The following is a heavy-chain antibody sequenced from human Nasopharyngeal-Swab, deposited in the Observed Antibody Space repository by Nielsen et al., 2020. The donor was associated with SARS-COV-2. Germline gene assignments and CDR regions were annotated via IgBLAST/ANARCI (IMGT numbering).Heavy chain of an antibody. CDR2: MNPNSGNT. J-gene: IGHJ4*02. CDR3: ARASSGDNLIDY. Sequence: GESLKVSCKASGYTFTSYDINWVRQATGQGLEWMGWMNPNSGNTGYAQKFQGRVTMTRNTSISTAYMELSSLRSEDTAVYYCARASSGDNLIDYWGQGTLVTVSS. V-gene: IGHV1-8*01. D-gene: IGHD2-21*02. CDR1: GYTFTSYD.